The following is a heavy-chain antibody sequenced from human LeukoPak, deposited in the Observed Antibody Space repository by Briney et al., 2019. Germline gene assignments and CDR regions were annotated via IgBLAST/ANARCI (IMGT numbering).Heavy chain of an antibody. Sequence: ASVKVSCKASGYTFTSYGISWVRQAPGQGLEWMGWISAYNGNTNYAQKLQGRVTMTTDTSTSTAYMELRSLRSDDTAVYYCARASLLGYCSSTSCYPFDYWGQGTLVTVSS. CDR2: ISAYNGNT. D-gene: IGHD2-2*01. CDR3: ARASLLGYCSSTSCYPFDY. V-gene: IGHV1-18*01. CDR1: GYTFTSYG. J-gene: IGHJ4*02.